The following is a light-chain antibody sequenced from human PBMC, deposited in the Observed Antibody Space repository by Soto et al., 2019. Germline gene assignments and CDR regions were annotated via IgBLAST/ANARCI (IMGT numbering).Light chain of an antibody. CDR1: SGHNNYA. CDR2: LNSDGSH. J-gene: IGLJ2*01. CDR3: QTWGTDIRGV. Sequence: QLVLTQSPSASASLGASVQLTCTLSSGHNNYAIAWHQQQPGKGPRYLMNLNSDGSHTKGDGIPERFSGSSSGAERYLTISSLQSEDEADYYCQTWGTDIRGVFGGGTKLTVL. V-gene: IGLV4-69*01.